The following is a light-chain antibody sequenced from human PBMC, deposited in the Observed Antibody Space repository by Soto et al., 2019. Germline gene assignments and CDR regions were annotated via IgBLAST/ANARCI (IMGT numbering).Light chain of an antibody. CDR2: NNN. CDR3: AAWDDSLSGYV. Sequence: QSVLTQPPSASGTPGQRVSISCSGSGSNIGSNTVHWYQQLPGTAPKPLMYNNNQRPSGVPDRFSGSKSGTSASLAISGLQSEDEADYYCAAWDDSLSGYVFGTGTKVTVL. V-gene: IGLV1-44*01. CDR1: GSNIGSNT. J-gene: IGLJ1*01.